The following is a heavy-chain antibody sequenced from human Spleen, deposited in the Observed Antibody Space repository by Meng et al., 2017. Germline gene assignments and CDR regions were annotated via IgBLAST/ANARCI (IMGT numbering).Heavy chain of an antibody. CDR3: ASWIYSCGWQ. J-gene: IGHJ4*02. CDR1: GGSISSIDW. CDR2: IYHGGDT. V-gene: IGHV4/OR15-8*02. Sequence: QGHGQESGPVLVKPSGTLSLTCVVSGGSISSIDWWSWVRQPPGKGLEWIGEIYHGGDTNYNPSLKSRVTIAIDRSKNQFSLKLSSVTAADTAVYYCASWIYSCGWQWGQGTLVTVSS. D-gene: IGHD6-19*01.